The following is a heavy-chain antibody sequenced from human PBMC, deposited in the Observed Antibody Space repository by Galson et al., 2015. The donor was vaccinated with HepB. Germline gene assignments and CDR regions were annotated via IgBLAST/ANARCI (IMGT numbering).Heavy chain of an antibody. Sequence: LTCAVFGGSFSDYYWTWIRQSPEKGLEWIGEINESGGRNYNPSFESRVNISLDTSRGQFSLRLNSVTAADTAVCYCARGVLRYFRFDLWGQGTLVTVSS. V-gene: IGHV4-34*01. CDR1: GGSFSDYY. D-gene: IGHD3-9*01. J-gene: IGHJ5*01. CDR3: ARGVLRYFRFDL. CDR2: INESGGR.